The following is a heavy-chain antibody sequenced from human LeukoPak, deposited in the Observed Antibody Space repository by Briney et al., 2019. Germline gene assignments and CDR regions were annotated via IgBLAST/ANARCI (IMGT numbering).Heavy chain of an antibody. CDR1: GFNFNSY. CDR3: ARGDGRGRSDGAT. V-gene: IGHV3-7*01. CDR2: INRDETDI. J-gene: IGHJ1*01. D-gene: IGHD6-19*01. Sequence: PGGSLRLSCAASGFNFNSYMGWVRQAPEDGLEWVAIINRDETDIYYVDSVKGRFTISRDNAKSSLFLEMNSLRVEDTGVYYCARGDGRGRSDGATWGPGTLVTVSP.